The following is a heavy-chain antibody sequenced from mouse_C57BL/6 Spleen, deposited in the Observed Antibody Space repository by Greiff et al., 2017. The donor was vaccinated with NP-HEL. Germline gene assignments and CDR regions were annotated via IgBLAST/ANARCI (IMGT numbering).Heavy chain of an antibody. CDR2: IDPSDSYT. CDR3: ARDFRWDGWYFDV. CDR1: GYTFTSYW. V-gene: IGHV1-50*01. J-gene: IGHJ1*03. D-gene: IGHD2-14*01. Sequence: QVQLQQSGAELVKPGASVKLSCKASGYTFTSYWMQWVKQRPGQGLEWIGEIDPSDSYTNYNQKFKGKATLTVDTSSSTAYMQLSSLTSEDSAVYYCARDFRWDGWYFDVWGTGTTVTVSS.